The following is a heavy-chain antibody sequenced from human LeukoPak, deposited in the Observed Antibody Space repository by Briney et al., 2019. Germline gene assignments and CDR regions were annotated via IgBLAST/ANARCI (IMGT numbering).Heavy chain of an antibody. Sequence: GGSLRLSCAASGFTFSSYAMHWVRQAPGKGLEWVAVISYDGSNKYYADSVKGRFTISRDNSKNTLYLQTNSLRAEDTAVYYCARRYCSSTSCYVLSYYYGMDVWGQGTTVTVSS. CDR2: ISYDGSNK. CDR1: GFTFSSYA. V-gene: IGHV3-30*04. D-gene: IGHD2-2*01. J-gene: IGHJ6*02. CDR3: ARRYCSSTSCYVLSYYYGMDV.